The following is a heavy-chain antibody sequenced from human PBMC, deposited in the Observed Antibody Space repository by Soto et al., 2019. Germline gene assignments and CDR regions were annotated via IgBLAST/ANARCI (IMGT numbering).Heavy chain of an antibody. V-gene: IGHV1-69*01. J-gene: IGHJ6*02. Sequence: QVQLVQSGAEVKKPGSSVKVSCKASGGTFSSYAISWVRQDPGQGLEWMGGLIPIPGTANYAQKIQGRVMITADESTSTAYMELSILRSEDTAGYYCARSQCSSTSLELYYYYYYGMDVGGQGTTVPVSS. CDR2: LIPIPGTA. D-gene: IGHD2-2*01. CDR3: ARSQCSSTSLELYYYYYYGMDV. CDR1: GGTFSSYA.